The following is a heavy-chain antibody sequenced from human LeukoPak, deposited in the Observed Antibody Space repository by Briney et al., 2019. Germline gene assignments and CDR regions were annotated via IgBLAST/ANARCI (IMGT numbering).Heavy chain of an antibody. CDR2: LSGSGITT. J-gene: IGHJ4*01. D-gene: IGHD6-19*01. Sequence: PGGSLRLSCAASGFTFSNSAMSWVRQAPGKGLEWVSTLSGSGITTYYADSVKGRFTISRDNSKSTLYPQMNSLRAEDTAVYYCAKGIYSSGWSYFDYWGHGTLVTVSS. CDR3: AKGIYSSGWSYFDY. V-gene: IGHV3-23*01. CDR1: GFTFSNSA.